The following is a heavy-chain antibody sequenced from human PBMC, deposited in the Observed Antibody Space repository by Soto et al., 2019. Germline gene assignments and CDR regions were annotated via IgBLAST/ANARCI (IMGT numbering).Heavy chain of an antibody. CDR1: GFTITSHY. D-gene: IGHD3-10*01. CDR3: ARSRPGALSSANSRYYYYAMDV. J-gene: IGHJ6*04. Sequence: EVQLVEAGGGLVQPGGSLRLSCAASGFTITSHYMTWVRQAPGKGLEWVSVIYSGGDTYYADSVKGRFNISRDNSNNTLYLQLTSVTAEDTAIYFCARSRPGALSSANSRYYYYAMDVWGRGTTITVSS. CDR2: IYSGGDT. V-gene: IGHV3-66*01.